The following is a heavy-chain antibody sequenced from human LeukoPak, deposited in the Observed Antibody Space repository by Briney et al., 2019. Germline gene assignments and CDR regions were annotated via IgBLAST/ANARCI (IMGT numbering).Heavy chain of an antibody. CDR2: ISSSSSYI. J-gene: IGHJ4*02. CDR1: GFTFSSYS. CDR3: ARSLTDSSGWGIDY. D-gene: IGHD6-19*01. V-gene: IGHV3-21*01. Sequence: GGSLRLSCAASGFTFSSYSMNWVRQASGKGLEWVSSISSSSSYIYYADSVKGRFTISRDNAKNSLYLQMNSLRAEDTAVYYCARSLTDSSGWGIDYWGQGTLVTVSS.